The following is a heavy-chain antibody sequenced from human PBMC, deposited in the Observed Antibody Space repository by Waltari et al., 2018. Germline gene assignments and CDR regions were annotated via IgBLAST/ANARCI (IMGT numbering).Heavy chain of an antibody. J-gene: IGHJ4*02. CDR2: IIPIFGTA. D-gene: IGHD1-1*01. CDR1: GGTFSSYA. Sequence: QVQLVQSGAEVKKPGSSVKVSCKASGGTFSSYAISWVLQDTGQGLELMGGIIPIFGTANYAQKFQGRVTSTADESTSTAYMELSSLRSEDTAVYYCARGGTWNLNLYYFNYWGQGTLVTVSS. V-gene: IGHV1-69*13. CDR3: ARGGTWNLNLYYFNY.